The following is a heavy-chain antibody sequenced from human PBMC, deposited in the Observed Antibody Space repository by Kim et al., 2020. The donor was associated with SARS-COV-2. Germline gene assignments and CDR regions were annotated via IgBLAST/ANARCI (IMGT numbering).Heavy chain of an antibody. D-gene: IGHD3-3*01. J-gene: IGHJ4*02. CDR3: ARGGAVLRFLEWLSSYLDY. CDR2: INAGSGNT. V-gene: IGHV1-3*01. CDR1: GYTFSNYA. Sequence: DSVKVSCKASGYTFSNYAMHWVRQVPGQRLEWMGWINAGSGNTEYSQKFQGRLIITRDTSASTAYMELSSLRSEDTAVYYCARGGAVLRFLEWLSSYLDYWGQGTLVTVSS.